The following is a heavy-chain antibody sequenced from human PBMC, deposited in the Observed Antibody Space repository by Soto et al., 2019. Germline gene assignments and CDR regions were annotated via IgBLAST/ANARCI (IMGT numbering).Heavy chain of an antibody. D-gene: IGHD2-21*02. CDR3: ARGRGVVTHHHNNWFDP. Sequence: KASETLSLTCAVYGGSFSPFYWNWIRQPPGKGLEWIGEINHSGSTNYNPSLKSRVTISVDTSKNQFSLQLTSVTAADTAVYYCARGRGVVTHHHNNWFDPWGQGTLVTVSS. J-gene: IGHJ5*02. CDR1: GGSFSPFY. CDR2: INHSGST. V-gene: IGHV4-34*01.